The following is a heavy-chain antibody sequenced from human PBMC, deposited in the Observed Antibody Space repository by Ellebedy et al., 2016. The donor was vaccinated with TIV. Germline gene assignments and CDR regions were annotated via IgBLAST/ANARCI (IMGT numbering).Heavy chain of an antibody. CDR3: ARDLPDGYNSHFDY. V-gene: IGHV4-59*01. CDR2: IYYSGFT. D-gene: IGHD5-24*01. CDR1: GGSLSRYY. J-gene: IGHJ4*02. Sequence: SETLSLXXTVSGGSLSRYYWTWIRQPPGKRLEWIGNIYYSGFTNYNPSLKSRVTISVDTSRNQFSLKLSSVTAADTAAYYCARDLPDGYNSHFDYWGQGTLVTVSS.